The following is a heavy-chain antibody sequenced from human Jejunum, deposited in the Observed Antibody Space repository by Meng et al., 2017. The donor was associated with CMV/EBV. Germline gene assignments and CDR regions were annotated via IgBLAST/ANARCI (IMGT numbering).Heavy chain of an antibody. CDR2: ISSSGNTV. CDR1: FNTYS. CDR3: AKDRDSWSGYYTIAWFNP. D-gene: IGHD3-3*01. Sequence: FNTYSMNWVRQAPGKGLEWVSYISSSGNTVHYADSVKGRFTMSRDNAKNSLYLQMNSLRDEDTAVYYCAKDRDSWSGYYTIAWFNPWGQGTLVTVSS. V-gene: IGHV3-48*02. J-gene: IGHJ5*02.